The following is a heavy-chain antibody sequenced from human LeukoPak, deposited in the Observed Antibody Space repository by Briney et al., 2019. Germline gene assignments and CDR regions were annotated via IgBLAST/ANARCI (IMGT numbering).Heavy chain of an antibody. CDR3: ARDPRVAGTYDAFDI. CDR2: ISSSSSYI. D-gene: IGHD6-19*01. Sequence: PGGSLRLSCAASGFTFSSYSMNWVRQAPGKGLEWVSSISSSSSYIYYADSVKGRFTISRDNAKNSLYLRMNSLRAEDTAVYYCARDPRVAGTYDAFDIWGQGTMVTVSS. CDR1: GFTFSSYS. V-gene: IGHV3-21*01. J-gene: IGHJ3*02.